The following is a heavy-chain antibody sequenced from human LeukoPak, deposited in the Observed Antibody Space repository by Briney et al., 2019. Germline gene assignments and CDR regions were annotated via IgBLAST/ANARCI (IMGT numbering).Heavy chain of an antibody. Sequence: PSETLSLTCAVSGGSITSSSYYWGWIRPPPGKGLEWIGYIYYSGSTYYDPSLKGRVTISADTAKNQFSLQLSSVTAADTAVYYCARNHCSGGSCYSDYWGQGTRVTVSS. CDR1: GGSITSSSYY. J-gene: IGHJ4*02. D-gene: IGHD2-15*01. CDR3: ARNHCSGGSCYSDY. CDR2: IYYSGST. V-gene: IGHV4-39*01.